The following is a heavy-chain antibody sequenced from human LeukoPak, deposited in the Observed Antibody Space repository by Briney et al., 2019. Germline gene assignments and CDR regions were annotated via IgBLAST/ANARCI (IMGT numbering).Heavy chain of an antibody. CDR1: GGSISSSSYY. CDR2: IYYSGST. J-gene: IGHJ6*03. D-gene: IGHD3-3*01. V-gene: IGHV4-39*07. Sequence: PSETLSLTCTVSGGSISSSSYYWGWIRQPPGKGLEWIGSIYYSGSTYYNPSLKSRVTISVDTSKNQFSLKLSSVTAADTAVYYCARVGIGYDYWSYYYYYMDVWGKGTTVTISS. CDR3: ARVGIGYDYWSYYYYYMDV.